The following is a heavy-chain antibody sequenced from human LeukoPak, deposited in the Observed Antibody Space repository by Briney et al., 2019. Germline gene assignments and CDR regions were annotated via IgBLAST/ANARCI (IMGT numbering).Heavy chain of an antibody. J-gene: IGHJ3*02. CDR3: ANLEVVVVPPPGESAFDI. V-gene: IGHV3-30*18. Sequence: PGGSLRLSCAASGFTFSSYGMHWVRQAPGKGLEWVAVISYDGSNKYYADSVKGRFTISRDNSKNTLYLQMNSLRAEDTAVYYCANLEVVVVPPPGESAFDIWGQGTMVTVSS. CDR1: GFTFSSYG. CDR2: ISYDGSNK. D-gene: IGHD2-2*01.